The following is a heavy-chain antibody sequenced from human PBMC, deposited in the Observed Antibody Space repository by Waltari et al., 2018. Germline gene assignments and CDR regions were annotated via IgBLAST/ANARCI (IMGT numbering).Heavy chain of an antibody. Sequence: QVQLQESGPGLVKPSGTLSLTCAVSGGSISSSNWWSWVRQPPGKGLEWIGEIDQSGGTIYNPSLKSRVTRSVDKSKNQFSLKLSSVTAADTAVYYCARTAYCGGDCLGYYYYGMDVWGQGTTVTVSS. CDR3: ARTAYCGGDCLGYYYYGMDV. CDR1: GGSISSSNW. CDR2: IDQSGGT. D-gene: IGHD2-21*02. J-gene: IGHJ6*02. V-gene: IGHV4-4*02.